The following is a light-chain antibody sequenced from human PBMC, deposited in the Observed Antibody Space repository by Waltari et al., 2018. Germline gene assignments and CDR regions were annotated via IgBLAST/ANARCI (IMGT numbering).Light chain of an antibody. CDR1: QSLLQSNGNTY. J-gene: IGKJ2*03. V-gene: IGKV2-40*01. CDR3: VQTIAFPYS. CDR2: GGS. Sequence: DIVMTQSPLSLPIPPGEPASISCGSSQSLLQSNGNTYLHWYLQRPGQSPQLLIYGGSNRASGVPDRFSGSGSGTDFTLKISKVEAEDVGVYYCVQTIAFPYSFGQGTKVEIK.